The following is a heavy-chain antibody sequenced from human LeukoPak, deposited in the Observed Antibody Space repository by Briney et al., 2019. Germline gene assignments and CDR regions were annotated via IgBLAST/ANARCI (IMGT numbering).Heavy chain of an antibody. D-gene: IGHD5-18*01. CDR3: ARGKYNYACDG. J-gene: IGHJ4*02. Sequence: GGSLRLSCVASGFTLSDYWMHWVRQAPGKGLVWVSHINGDGSRTGYADSVKGRFTISRDNAKNTLYPQLNSLRAEDTAVYYCARGKYNYACDGWGQGTLVTVSS. CDR1: GFTLSDYW. V-gene: IGHV3-74*01. CDR2: INGDGSRT.